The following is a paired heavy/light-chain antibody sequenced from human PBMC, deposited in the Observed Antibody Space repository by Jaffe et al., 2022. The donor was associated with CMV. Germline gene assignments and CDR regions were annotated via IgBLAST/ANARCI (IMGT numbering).Heavy chain of an antibody. V-gene: IGHV3-21*06. CDR1: GFTFSRNS. J-gene: IGHJ6*03. CDR3: ASGALYCSVSKCNIEEGYYHYYMDV. Sequence: EVQLVESGGGLVKPGESLRLSCVGSGFTFSRNSMNWVRQAPGKGLEWVSSISASSNYIYYRDSLRGRFTVSRDNAKNSLYLQMNSLRAEDTAVYYCASGALYCSVSKCNIEEGYYHYYMDVWGRGTTVTVSS. D-gene: IGHD2-15*01. CDR2: ISASSNYI.
Light chain of an antibody. J-gene: IGKJ2*01. Sequence: DIQMTQSPSTLSASVGDRVTITCRASQSISSSLAWYQQKPGRAPKVLIYRASSLQSGVPSRFSGSGSGTEFNLTISSLHPDDFATYYCQQYNSHSTDTFGQGTKLEI. CDR2: RAS. V-gene: IGKV1-5*03. CDR3: QQYNSHSTDT. CDR1: QSISSS.